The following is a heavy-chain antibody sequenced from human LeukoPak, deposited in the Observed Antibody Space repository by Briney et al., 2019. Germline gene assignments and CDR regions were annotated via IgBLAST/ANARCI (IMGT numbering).Heavy chain of an antibody. D-gene: IGHD1-26*01. CDR3: ARDGRFPPEVLPRYFDY. Sequence: GGSLRLSCAASGFPFSSYSMNWVRQAPGKGLEWVSSIGSTPGHIYYADSVRGRFTISRDNAKNSLYLQMNSLRAEDTAVYYCARDGRFPPEVLPRYFDYWGQGTLVTVSS. CDR1: GFPFSSYS. J-gene: IGHJ4*02. V-gene: IGHV3-21*04. CDR2: IGSTPGHI.